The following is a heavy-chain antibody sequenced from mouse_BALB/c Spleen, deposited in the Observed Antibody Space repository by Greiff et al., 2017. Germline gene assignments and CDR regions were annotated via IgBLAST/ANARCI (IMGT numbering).Heavy chain of an antibody. J-gene: IGHJ4*01. Sequence: EVKVVESGGGLVKPGGSLKLSCAASGFTFSSYAMSWVRQTPEKRLEWVATISSGGSYTYYPDSVKGRFTISRDNAKNTLYLQMSSLRSEDTAMYYCARHGMDYWGQGTSVTVSS. CDR2: ISSGGSYT. V-gene: IGHV5-9-3*01. CDR3: ARHGMDY. CDR1: GFTFSSYA.